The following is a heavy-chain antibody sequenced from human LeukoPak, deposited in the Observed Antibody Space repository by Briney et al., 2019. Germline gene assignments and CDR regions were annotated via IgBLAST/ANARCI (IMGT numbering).Heavy chain of an antibody. CDR2: INGGGDAT. D-gene: IGHD2-2*01. CDR1: GFTFNNNG. V-gene: IGHV3-23*01. CDR3: ARCTASCYANAFDV. J-gene: IGHJ3*01. Sequence: GGSLRLSCATSGFTFNNNGMSWIRQAPGKGLEWVSAINGGGDATEYADSVKGRFTISRDNSKNTLYLQMNSLRPDDTAVYYCARCTASCYANAFDVWGQGTLLTVSS.